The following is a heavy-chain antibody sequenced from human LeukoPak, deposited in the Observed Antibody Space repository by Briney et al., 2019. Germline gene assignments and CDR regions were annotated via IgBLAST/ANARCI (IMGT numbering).Heavy chain of an antibody. Sequence: GESLKISCQGSGYSFSTYWITWVRQMPGKGLEWMGIIYPGDSDTRYSPSFQGQVTISTDESVSTAYLQWTSLRASDTAIYYCARGGIMITFGGVIVWGQGTLVTVSS. V-gene: IGHV5-51*01. D-gene: IGHD3-16*02. CDR1: GYSFSTYW. CDR2: IYPGDSDT. CDR3: ARGGIMITFGGVIV. J-gene: IGHJ4*02.